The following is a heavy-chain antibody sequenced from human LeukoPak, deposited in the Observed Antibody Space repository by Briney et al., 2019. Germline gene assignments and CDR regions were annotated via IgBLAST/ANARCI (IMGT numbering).Heavy chain of an antibody. CDR3: ASRLYCSNTRCRNFPFAY. CDR2: IIPIFGTA. CDR1: GGTFSSYA. J-gene: IGHJ4*02. V-gene: IGHV1-69*13. D-gene: IGHD2-2*01. Sequence: SVKVSCKASGGTFSSYAVNWVRQAPGQGLEWMGGIIPIFGTANYAQKFQDRVTITADESTSTAYMELSSLRSEDTAIYYCASRLYCSNTRCRNFPFAYWGQGTLVTVSS.